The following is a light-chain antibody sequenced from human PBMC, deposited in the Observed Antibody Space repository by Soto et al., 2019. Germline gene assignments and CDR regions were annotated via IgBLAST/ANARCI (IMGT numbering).Light chain of an antibody. CDR2: GAS. J-gene: IGKJ1*01. CDR3: HQSLTSPWM. CDR1: QTIWSSY. V-gene: IGKV3-20*01. Sequence: EVVLTQSPGTLSLSPGERATLSCRASQTIWSSYLAWYQQKPGQAPRLLIYGASRASGIPDRFSGSGSGTDFTLTISRLEAEDSAVYYCHQSLTSPWMFGQGNNVEIK.